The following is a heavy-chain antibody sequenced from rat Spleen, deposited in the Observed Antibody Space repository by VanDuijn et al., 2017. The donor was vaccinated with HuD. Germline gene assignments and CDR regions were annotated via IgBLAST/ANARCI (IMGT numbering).Heavy chain of an antibody. Sequence: EVQLMESGGGLVQPGRSMKLSCAASGFTFSNYDMAWVRQAPKKGPEWVATISYDGSRSEYRDSVRGRFAISRDTAENTLYLQMNSLRSEDTATYYCTRGGFYRYWGQGVMVTVSS. CDR3: TRGGFYRY. CDR1: GFTFSNYD. J-gene: IGHJ2*01. CDR2: ISYDGSRS. D-gene: IGHD1-1*01. V-gene: IGHV5-7*01.